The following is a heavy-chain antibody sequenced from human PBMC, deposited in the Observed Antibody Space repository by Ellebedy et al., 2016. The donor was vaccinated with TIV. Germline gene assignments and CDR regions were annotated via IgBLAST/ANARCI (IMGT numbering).Heavy chain of an antibody. Sequence: PGGSLRLSCAASGFTFSGYYMSWFRQAPGKGPEWVSYISYSCDLMYYADSVKCRFTTSRDNAGNSLYLQMNSRRAEDTAVYYCAREELGYCSGGSCYPLTNPPDYWGQGTLVTVSS. D-gene: IGHD2-15*01. CDR3: AREELGYCSGGSCYPLTNPPDY. J-gene: IGHJ4*02. V-gene: IGHV3-11*04. CDR2: ISYSCDLM. CDR1: GFTFSGYY.